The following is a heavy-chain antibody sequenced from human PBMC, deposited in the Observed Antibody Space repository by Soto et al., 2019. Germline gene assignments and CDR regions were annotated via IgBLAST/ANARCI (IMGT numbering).Heavy chain of an antibody. CDR2: IYYSGST. Sequence: SETLSLTCTVSGGSISSYGWSWIRQPPGKGLEWIGYIYYSGSTNYNPSLKSRVTISVDTSKNQFSLKLSSVTAADTAVYYCARGGKVLRFLEWLSEYNWFDPWGQGTLVTVSS. J-gene: IGHJ5*02. D-gene: IGHD3-3*01. V-gene: IGHV4-59*01. CDR1: GGSISSYG. CDR3: ARGGKVLRFLEWLSEYNWFDP.